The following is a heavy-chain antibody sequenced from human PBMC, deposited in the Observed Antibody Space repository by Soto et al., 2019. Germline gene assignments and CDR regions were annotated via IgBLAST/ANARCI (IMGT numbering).Heavy chain of an antibody. CDR3: ASSTASDSTGYFYP. D-gene: IGHD6-19*01. V-gene: IGHV6-1*01. CDR2: TYYRSKWYN. CDR1: WDSVSSNSAA. J-gene: IGHJ5*02. Sequence: SQTLSLTCAISWDSVSSNSAAWNWIRQSPSRGLEWLGRTYYRSKWYNDYAVSVKSRITINPDTSKNQFSLQLNSVTPEETAVYYCASSTASDSTGYFYPWGQGTRVTVSS.